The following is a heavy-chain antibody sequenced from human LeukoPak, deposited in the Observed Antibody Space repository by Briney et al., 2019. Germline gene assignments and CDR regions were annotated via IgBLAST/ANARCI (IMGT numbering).Heavy chain of an antibody. V-gene: IGHV3-48*04. CDR1: GFTFNSYH. CDR3: ARTHERDLDY. J-gene: IGHJ4*02. CDR2: ISIFSSTI. Sequence: GGSLRLSCAASGFTFNSYHFNWVRQAPGKGLEWVSYISIFSSTIYYADSVKGRFTISRDDAKNSVYLQMNSLRAEDTAVYYCARTHERDLDYWGQRTLVTVSS.